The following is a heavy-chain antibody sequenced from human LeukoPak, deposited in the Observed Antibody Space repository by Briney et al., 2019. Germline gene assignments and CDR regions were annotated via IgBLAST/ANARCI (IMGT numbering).Heavy chain of an antibody. J-gene: IGHJ4*02. CDR2: INPNSGGT. Sequence: ASVKVSCKASGYTFTGYYMHWVRQAPGQGLEWMGWINPNSGGTNYAQKFQGRVTMTRDTSISTAYMELSRLSSDDTAVYYCARDLEDSSGWYPIDYWGQGTLVTVSS. D-gene: IGHD6-19*01. V-gene: IGHV1-2*02. CDR1: GYTFTGYY. CDR3: ARDLEDSSGWYPIDY.